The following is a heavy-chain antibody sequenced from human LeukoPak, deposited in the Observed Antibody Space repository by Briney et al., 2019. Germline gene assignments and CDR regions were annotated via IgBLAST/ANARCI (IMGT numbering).Heavy chain of an antibody. J-gene: IGHJ2*01. V-gene: IGHV4-39*07. D-gene: IGHD6-13*01. Sequence: SETLTLTCTVSGGSISSSSYYWGWIRQPPGKGLEWIGSIYYSGSTYYNPSLKSRVTISVDTSKNQFSLKLSSVTAADTAVYYCARVSSSWYQDWYFDLWGRGTLVTVSS. CDR3: ARVSSSWYQDWYFDL. CDR1: GGSISSSSYY. CDR2: IYYSGST.